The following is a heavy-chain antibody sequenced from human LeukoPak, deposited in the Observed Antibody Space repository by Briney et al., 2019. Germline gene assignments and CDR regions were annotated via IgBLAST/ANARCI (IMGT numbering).Heavy chain of an antibody. V-gene: IGHV3-33*01. CDR2: IWYDGSNK. J-gene: IGHJ4*02. CDR1: GFTLSSYG. CDR3: ARDDSSGYYYDY. D-gene: IGHD3-22*01. Sequence: GRSLRLSCAASGFTLSSYGMHWVRQAPGKGLEWVAVIWYDGSNKYYADSVKGRFTISRDNSKNTLYLQMNSLRAEDTAVYYCARDDSSGYYYDYWGQGTLVTVSS.